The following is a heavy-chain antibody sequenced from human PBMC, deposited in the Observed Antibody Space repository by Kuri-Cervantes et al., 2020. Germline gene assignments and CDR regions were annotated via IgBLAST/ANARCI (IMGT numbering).Heavy chain of an antibody. CDR3: ASYAGFGESAYYYYYGMDV. Sequence: LSLTCAASRFTFSSYAMHWVRQAPGKGLEWVAVISYDGSNKYYADSVKGRFTISRDNSKNTLYLQMNSLRAEDTAVYYCASYAGFGESAYYYYYGMDVWGQGTTVTVSS. D-gene: IGHD3-10*01. CDR1: RFTFSSYA. CDR2: ISYDGSNK. J-gene: IGHJ6*02. V-gene: IGHV3-30-3*01.